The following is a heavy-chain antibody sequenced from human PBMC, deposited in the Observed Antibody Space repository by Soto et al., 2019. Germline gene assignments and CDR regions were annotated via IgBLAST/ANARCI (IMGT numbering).Heavy chain of an antibody. Sequence: GGSLRLSCAASGFTFSSYWMSWVRQAPGKGLEWVANIKQDGSERYYVDSVKGRFTISRDNAKNSLYLQMNSLRAEDTAVYYCARGGGYDFWSGYPHHGMDVWGQGTTVTVS. CDR1: GFTFSSYW. V-gene: IGHV3-7*03. D-gene: IGHD3-3*01. CDR2: IKQDGSER. CDR3: ARGGGYDFWSGYPHHGMDV. J-gene: IGHJ6*02.